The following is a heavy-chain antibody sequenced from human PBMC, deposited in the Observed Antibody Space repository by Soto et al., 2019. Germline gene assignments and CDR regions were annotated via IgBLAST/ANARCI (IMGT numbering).Heavy chain of an antibody. D-gene: IGHD5-12*01. J-gene: IGHJ6*02. CDR3: ARDPNTVATITAIYYYYGMDV. V-gene: IGHV3-7*01. CDR2: IKQDGSEK. CDR1: GFTFSSYW. Sequence: EVQLVESGGGLVQPGGSLRLSCAASGFTFSSYWMSWVRQAPGKGLEWVANIKQDGSEKYYVDSVKGRFTISRDNAKNSLYLQMNSLRAEDTAVYYCARDPNTVATITAIYYYYGMDVWGQGTTVTVSS.